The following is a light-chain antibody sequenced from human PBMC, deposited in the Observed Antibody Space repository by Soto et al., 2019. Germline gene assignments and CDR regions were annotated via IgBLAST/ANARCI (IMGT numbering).Light chain of an antibody. Sequence: EIVMTQSPATLSVSPGERATLSCRASQSVGSNLAWYQQKPGQAPRLLIYVASTRATGLPARFSGSGSGTEFALTISSLQSEDFAVYYCQQYNNWPLTFGGGTKVESK. CDR1: QSVGSN. CDR3: QQYNNWPLT. V-gene: IGKV3-15*01. CDR2: VAS. J-gene: IGKJ4*01.